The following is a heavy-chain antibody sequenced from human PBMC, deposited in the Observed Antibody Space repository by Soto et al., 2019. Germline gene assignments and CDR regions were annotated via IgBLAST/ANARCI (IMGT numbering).Heavy chain of an antibody. CDR2: IWHDGGNK. D-gene: IGHD3-16*01. CDR3: ARDGDVNTGFGKDY. Sequence: GGSLRLSCAASGFTFSSYGMHWVRQAPGKGLEWVAFIWHDGGNKFYAESVKGRFTISRDNSKNTLYLQMTSLSAEDTAMYYCARDGDVNTGFGKDYWGQGTLVTVS. J-gene: IGHJ4*02. CDR1: GFTFSSYG. V-gene: IGHV3-33*01.